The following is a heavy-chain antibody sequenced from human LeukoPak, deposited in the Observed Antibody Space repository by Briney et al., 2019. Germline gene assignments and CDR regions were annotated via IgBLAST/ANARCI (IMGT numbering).Heavy chain of an antibody. D-gene: IGHD2-2*01. CDR3: AKDSSQVVPAAILDY. CDR1: GFTFSGYG. V-gene: IGHV3-30*02. Sequence: PGGTLRLSCAASGFTFSGYGMQWVRQAPGKGLEWVAFIRYDGSNRYYAVSVKGRFTISRDNSKNTLYLQMNSLRAEDTAVYYCAKDSSQVVPAAILDYWGQGTLVTVSP. J-gene: IGHJ4*02. CDR2: IRYDGSNR.